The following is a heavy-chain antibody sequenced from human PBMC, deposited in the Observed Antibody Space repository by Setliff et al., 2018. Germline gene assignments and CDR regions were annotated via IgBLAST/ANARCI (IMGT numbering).Heavy chain of an antibody. CDR2: IYYSGST. CDR3: ARDLYSSSSGGFYYLDL. CDR1: GGSISSYY. Sequence: PSETLSLTCTVSGGSISSYYWSWIRQPPGEGLEWIGYIYYSGSTNYNPSLKSRVTISVDTSKNQFSLKLSSVIAADTAVYYCARDLYSSSSGGFYYLDLWGQGMLVTVPS. J-gene: IGHJ4*02. D-gene: IGHD6-6*01. V-gene: IGHV4-59*12.